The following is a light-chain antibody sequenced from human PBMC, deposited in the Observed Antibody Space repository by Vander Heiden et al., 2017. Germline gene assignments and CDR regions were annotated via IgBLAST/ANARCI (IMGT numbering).Light chain of an antibody. V-gene: IGKV1-39*01. CDR2: GAS. CDR3: QQSHSTPLT. Sequence: DIQMTQSPSSLSASVGDRVTVTCRASRSINTYLNWYQQRPGKAPQLLIYGASSLQSGVPSRFSGSGSGTDFTLTITTLQPEDFATYYCQQSHSTPLTFGGGTKVEI. CDR1: RSINTY. J-gene: IGKJ4*01.